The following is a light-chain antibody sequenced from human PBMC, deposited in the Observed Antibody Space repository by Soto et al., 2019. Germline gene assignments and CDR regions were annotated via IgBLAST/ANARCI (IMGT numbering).Light chain of an antibody. CDR1: SSNVGSYNF. Sequence: QSALTQPASVSGSPGQSITISCTGTSSNVGSYNFVSWYRQYAGKAPELIIYEVSQRPSTFFNRFSGSKSGNTASLTVSGLQAEDEADYYCSSYTSSSTLVVFGGGTKLTVL. V-gene: IGLV2-14*02. J-gene: IGLJ2*01. CDR2: EVS. CDR3: SSYTSSSTLVV.